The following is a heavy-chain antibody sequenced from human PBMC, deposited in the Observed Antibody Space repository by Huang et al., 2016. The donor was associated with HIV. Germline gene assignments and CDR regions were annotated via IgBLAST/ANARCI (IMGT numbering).Heavy chain of an antibody. Sequence: QVRLEQWGEGVVKPSDTLSLTCAVYGSSLPTSFWSWIRQSPVQGLQWIGEIQPVGPSNYNPVFQSRFFMSVYTLKKQFSLRLRDMTAADAAIYYCARLPTPSYYDTWSLAPVEEDFFYFNMDLWGRGTPVIVSS. V-gene: IGHV4-34*02. D-gene: IGHD3-3*01. J-gene: IGHJ6*03. CDR2: IQPVGPS. CDR3: ARLPTPSYYDTWSLAPVEEDFFYFNMDL. CDR1: GSSLPTSF.